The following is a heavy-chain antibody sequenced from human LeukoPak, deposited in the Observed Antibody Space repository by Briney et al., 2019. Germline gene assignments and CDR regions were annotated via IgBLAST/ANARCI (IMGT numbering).Heavy chain of an antibody. CDR1: GGTFNSYA. CDR2: IFPIFGTA. J-gene: IGHJ6*03. V-gene: IGHV1-69*05. D-gene: IGHD2-2*01. Sequence: ASVNVSCKASGGTFNSYAISWVRQAPGQGLEWMGGIFPIFGTANYAQKFQGRVTITTDESTSTAYMELSSLRSEDTAVYYCARAIVPAATYYYYYYMDVWGKGTTVTVSS. CDR3: ARAIVPAATYYYYYYMDV.